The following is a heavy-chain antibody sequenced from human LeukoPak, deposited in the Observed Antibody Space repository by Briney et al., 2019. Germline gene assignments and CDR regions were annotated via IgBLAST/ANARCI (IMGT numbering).Heavy chain of an antibody. J-gene: IGHJ4*02. CDR1: GGSISSSNW. D-gene: IGHD6-13*01. V-gene: IGHV4-4*02. CDR3: ARVRDTAAGIVDYFDY. Sequence: SGTLSLTCAVSGGSISSSNWWSWVRQPPGKGLEWIGEIYHSGSTNYNPSLKSRVTISIDKSKNQFSLKLSSVTAADTAVYYCARVRDTAAGIVDYFDYWGQGTLVTVSS. CDR2: IYHSGST.